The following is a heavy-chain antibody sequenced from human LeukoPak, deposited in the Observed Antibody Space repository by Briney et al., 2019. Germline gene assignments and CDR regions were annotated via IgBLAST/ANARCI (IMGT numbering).Heavy chain of an antibody. CDR1: GYTFTSYA. D-gene: IGHD3-10*01. Sequence: GASVKVSCKASGYTFTSYAMNWVRQAPGQGLEWMGWINTNTGNPTYAQGFTGRFVFSLDTSVSTAYLQISSLKAVDTAVYYCARASIWFGESPSRYWGQGTLVTVSS. CDR3: ARASIWFGESPSRY. J-gene: IGHJ4*02. CDR2: INTNTGNP. V-gene: IGHV7-4-1*02.